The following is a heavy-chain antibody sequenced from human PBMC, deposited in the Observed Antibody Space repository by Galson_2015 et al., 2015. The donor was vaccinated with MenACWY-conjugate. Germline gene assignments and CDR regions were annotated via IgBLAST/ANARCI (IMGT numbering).Heavy chain of an antibody. CDR1: GYSFTSYW. CDR2: IDPSDSST. Sequence: QSGAEVKKPGESLRISCKGSGYSFTSYWITWVRQMPGKGLEWMGRIDPSDSSTNYSPSFQGHVTFSSDKSINTAYLQWRSLKASDTAMYYCARHEKGFVVFVDADDYWGQGTLITVSS. D-gene: IGHD2-15*01. V-gene: IGHV5-10-1*01. CDR3: ARHEKGFVVFVDADDY. J-gene: IGHJ4*02.